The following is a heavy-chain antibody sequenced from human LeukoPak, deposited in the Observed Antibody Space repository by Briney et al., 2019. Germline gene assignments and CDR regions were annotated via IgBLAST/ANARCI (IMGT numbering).Heavy chain of an antibody. CDR3: ARLMGSGWYYFDY. D-gene: IGHD6-19*01. V-gene: IGHV4-59*08. CDR1: GGSISSYY. CDR2: IYYSGST. Sequence: SETLSLTCTVSGGSISSYYWSWIRQPPGKGLEWIGYIYYSGSTNYNPSPKSRVTISVDTSKNQFSLKLSSVTAADTAVYYCARLMGSGWYYFDYWGQGTLVTVSS. J-gene: IGHJ4*02.